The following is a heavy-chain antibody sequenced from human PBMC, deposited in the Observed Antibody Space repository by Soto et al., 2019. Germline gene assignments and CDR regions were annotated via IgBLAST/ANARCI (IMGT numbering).Heavy chain of an antibody. CDR2: IYYSGST. Sequence: QVQLQESGPGLVKPSQTLSLTCTVYGGSISSGDYYWSWIRQHPGKGLEWIGYIYYSGSTHYSSSLKSRVTMSIDTSKNQFPLKLTSVTAADTAVYYCARLSSIDSSGYYLDYWGQGTLVTVSS. J-gene: IGHJ4*02. D-gene: IGHD3-22*01. V-gene: IGHV4-31*03. CDR3: ARLSSIDSSGYYLDY. CDR1: GGSISSGDYY.